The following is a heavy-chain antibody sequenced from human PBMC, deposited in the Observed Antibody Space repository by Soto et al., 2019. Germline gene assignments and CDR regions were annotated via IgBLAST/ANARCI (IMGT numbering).Heavy chain of an antibody. J-gene: IGHJ3*02. CDR1: GGSISSGGYY. CDR3: ARDDYGGNPGSCGAFDI. D-gene: IGHD4-17*01. Sequence: QVQLQESGPGLVKPSQTLSLTCTVSGGSISSGGYYWSWIRQHPGKGLEWIGYIYYSGSTYYNPSLKRRVTISVDTSKNQFSLKLSSVTAADTAVYYCARDDYGGNPGSCGAFDIWGQGTMVTVSS. V-gene: IGHV4-31*03. CDR2: IYYSGST.